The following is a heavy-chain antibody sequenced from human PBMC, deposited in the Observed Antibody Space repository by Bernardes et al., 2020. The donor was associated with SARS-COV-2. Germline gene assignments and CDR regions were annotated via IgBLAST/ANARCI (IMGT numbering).Heavy chain of an antibody. Sequence: ASVKVSCKVSGYTLTELSMHWVRQAPGKGLEWMGGFDPEDGETISAQKFQGRVTMTEDTSTDTAYMELSSLRSEDTAVYYCATEGREWELRTHYGLDVWGQGTTVTVSS. J-gene: IGHJ6*02. CDR2: FDPEDGET. D-gene: IGHD1-26*01. CDR1: GYTLTELS. V-gene: IGHV1-24*01. CDR3: ATEGREWELRTHYGLDV.